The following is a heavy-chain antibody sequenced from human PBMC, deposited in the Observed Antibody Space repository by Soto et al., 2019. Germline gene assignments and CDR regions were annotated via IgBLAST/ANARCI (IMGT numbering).Heavy chain of an antibody. Sequence: SETLSLTCTVSGGSISSGGYYWSWIRQHPGKGLEWIGYIYYSGSTYYNPSLKSRVTISVDTSKNQFSLKLSSVTAADTAVYYCARRQTTMVRGAAFDYWGQGTLVTVSS. J-gene: IGHJ4*02. CDR3: ARRQTTMVRGAAFDY. CDR2: IYYSGST. V-gene: IGHV4-31*03. CDR1: GGSISSGGYY. D-gene: IGHD3-10*01.